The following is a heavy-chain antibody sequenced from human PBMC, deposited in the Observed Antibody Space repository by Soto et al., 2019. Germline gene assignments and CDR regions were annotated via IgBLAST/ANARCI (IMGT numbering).Heavy chain of an antibody. D-gene: IGHD6-19*01. V-gene: IGHV3-7*04. Sequence: EVQLVESGGGLVQPGGSLRISCGASGFTFSDYWMSLVRQAPGKGLEWVANMNKDGSEKFYVDSVKGRFTISRDNAKESLYLQMNSLRDEDTAVYYCARDASGWSVYWGQGTLVTVSS. CDR2: MNKDGSEK. J-gene: IGHJ4*02. CDR3: ARDASGWSVY. CDR1: GFTFSDYW.